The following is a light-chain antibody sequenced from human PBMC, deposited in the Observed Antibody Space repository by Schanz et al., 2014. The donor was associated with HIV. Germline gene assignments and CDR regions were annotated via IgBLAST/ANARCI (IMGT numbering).Light chain of an antibody. CDR2: GAS. V-gene: IGKV3-15*01. Sequence: EIVLTQSPGTLSLSPGERATLSCRASQSVSSNLAWYQQKPGQAPRLLIYGASTRATGIPARFSGSGSGTEFTLTISSLQSEDFAVYYCQQYGSSPRTFGQGTRLDIK. CDR1: QSVSSN. J-gene: IGKJ5*01. CDR3: QQYGSSPRT.